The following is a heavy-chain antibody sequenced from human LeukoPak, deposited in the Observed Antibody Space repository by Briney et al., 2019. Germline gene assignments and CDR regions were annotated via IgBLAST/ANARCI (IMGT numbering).Heavy chain of an antibody. CDR1: GLTFSSYA. D-gene: IGHD4-23*01. CDR2: ISYDGSNK. CDR3: AREPSPGYGGFDY. V-gene: IGHV3-30-3*01. Sequence: GGSLRLSCAASGLTFSSYAMHWVRQAPGKGLEWVAGISYDGSNKYYADSVKGRFTISRDNSKNTLYLQMNSLRAEDTAVYYCAREPSPGYGGFDYWGQGTLVTVSS. J-gene: IGHJ4*02.